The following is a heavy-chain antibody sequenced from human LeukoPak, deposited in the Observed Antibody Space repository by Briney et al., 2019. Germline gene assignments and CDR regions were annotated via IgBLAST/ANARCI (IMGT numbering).Heavy chain of an antibody. D-gene: IGHD2-8*01. CDR1: GFTFSSYA. V-gene: IGHV3-23*01. J-gene: IGHJ5*02. CDR2: ISDGGGNT. CDR3: ARDQQSVFTA. Sequence: LPGGSLRLSCAASGFTFSSYAMSWVRQAPGKGLEWVSVISDGGGNTYYADSVKGRFTVSRDNSKNTLYLQMNSLRAEDTAVYFCARDQQSVFTAWGQGALVTVSS.